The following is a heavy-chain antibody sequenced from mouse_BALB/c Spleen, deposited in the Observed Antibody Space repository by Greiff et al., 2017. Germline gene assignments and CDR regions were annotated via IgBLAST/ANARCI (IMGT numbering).Heavy chain of an antibody. CDR2: IYPGSGST. V-gene: IGHV1S22*01. CDR3: TRSYGNYHWYFDV. J-gene: IGHJ1*01. CDR1: GYTFTSYW. Sequence: LQQPGSELVRPGASVKLSCKASGYTFTSYWMHWVKQRHGQGLEWIGNIYPGSGSTNYDEKFKSKGTLTVDTSSSTAYMHLSSLTSEDSAVYYCTRSYGNYHWYFDVWGAGTTVTVSS. D-gene: IGHD2-1*01.